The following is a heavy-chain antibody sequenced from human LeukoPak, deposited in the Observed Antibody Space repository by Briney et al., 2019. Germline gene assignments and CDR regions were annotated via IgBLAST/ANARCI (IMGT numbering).Heavy chain of an antibody. CDR3: ARVRTDGYNRVLSTRRSIMDV. CDR1: GGSISSYY. CDR2: IYYSGST. Sequence: SETLSLTCTVSGGSISSYYWSWIRQPPGKGLEWIGYIYYSGSTNYNPSLKSRVTISVGTSKNQFSLKLSSVTAADTAVYYCARVRTDGYNRVLSTRRSIMDVWGQGTTVTVSS. V-gene: IGHV4-59*01. D-gene: IGHD5-24*01. J-gene: IGHJ6*02.